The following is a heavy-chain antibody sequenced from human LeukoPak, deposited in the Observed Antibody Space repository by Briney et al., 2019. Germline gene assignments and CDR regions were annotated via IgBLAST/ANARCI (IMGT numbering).Heavy chain of an antibody. V-gene: IGHV4-31*03. J-gene: IGHJ4*02. D-gene: IGHD4-17*01. CDR3: ARFSNDHGVKFDY. CDR1: GGSISSGGYY. Sequence: SQTLSLTCTVSGGSISSGGYYWSWVRQHPEKGLEWIGYVYYSGTAYYNPSLKSRVTMSVDTSKNQFSLKLDSVTAADTAVYYCARFSNDHGVKFDYWGQGTLVTVSS. CDR2: VYYSGTA.